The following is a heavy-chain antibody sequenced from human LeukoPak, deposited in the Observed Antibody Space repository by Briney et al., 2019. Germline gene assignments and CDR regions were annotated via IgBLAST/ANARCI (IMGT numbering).Heavy chain of an antibody. CDR1: GFTFSSYA. Sequence: GGSLRLSCAASGFTFSSYAMSWVRQAPGKGLEWVSAISGSGGSTYYADSVKGRFTISRDNSKNTLYLQMNSLRAEDTAVCYCAKAGIAVARSPIDYWGQGTLVTVSS. J-gene: IGHJ4*02. CDR2: ISGSGGST. CDR3: AKAGIAVARSPIDY. D-gene: IGHD6-19*01. V-gene: IGHV3-23*01.